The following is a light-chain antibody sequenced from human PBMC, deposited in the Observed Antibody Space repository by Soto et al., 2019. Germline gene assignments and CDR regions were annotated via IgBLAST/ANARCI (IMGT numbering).Light chain of an antibody. CDR1: QSVSSN. V-gene: IGKV3-15*01. CDR3: QQYNDWPLT. CDR2: GAS. J-gene: IGKJ4*01. Sequence: EIVMTQSPATLSVSPGERATLSCRASQSVSSNLAWYQQKPGQAPRLLIYGASTRATGLPDRISGSGSGTEFTLTISSLQSEDFALYYCQQYNDWPLTFGGGTNVEIK.